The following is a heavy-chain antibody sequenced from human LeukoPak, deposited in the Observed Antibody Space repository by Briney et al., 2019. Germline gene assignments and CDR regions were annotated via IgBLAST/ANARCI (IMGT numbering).Heavy chain of an antibody. CDR2: IYTSGST. Sequence: SETLSLTCSVSGGSISSGSYYWSWIRQPAGKGLEWIGRIYTSGSTNYNPSLKSRVTISVDTSKNQFSLKLSSVTAADTAVYYCAREKKDIVVVPAAIPDYWGQGTLVTVSS. CDR3: AREKKDIVVVPAAIPDY. CDR1: GGSISSGSYY. V-gene: IGHV4-61*02. D-gene: IGHD2-2*02. J-gene: IGHJ4*02.